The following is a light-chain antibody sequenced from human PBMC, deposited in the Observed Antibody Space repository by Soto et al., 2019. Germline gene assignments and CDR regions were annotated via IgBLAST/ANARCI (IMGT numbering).Light chain of an antibody. V-gene: IGLV2-14*01. J-gene: IGLJ1*01. Sequence: QSALTQPATMSGSPGQSITISCTGTSSDVGGYKYVSWYQQHPGKAPKLMIYEVSNRPSGVSNRFSGSKSGNMASLTISGLQAEDEADYYCSSYTSSSPCVFGTGTKVTVL. CDR2: EVS. CDR1: SSDVGGYKY. CDR3: SSYTSSSPCV.